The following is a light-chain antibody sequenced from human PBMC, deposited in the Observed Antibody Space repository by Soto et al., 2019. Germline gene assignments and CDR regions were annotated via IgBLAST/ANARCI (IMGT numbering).Light chain of an antibody. V-gene: IGKV1-39*01. CDR2: GAS. Sequence: DIHMTQSPSCLSASLRDIVTITYEASQSISIYLNWYQLKPGKAPNLLMYGASYLKSGVPTRFSGSGSGTDFTLTISSLQPEDFAIYYCQQTYTTPEITFGQGTRLEIK. J-gene: IGKJ5*01. CDR3: QQTYTTPEIT. CDR1: QSISIY.